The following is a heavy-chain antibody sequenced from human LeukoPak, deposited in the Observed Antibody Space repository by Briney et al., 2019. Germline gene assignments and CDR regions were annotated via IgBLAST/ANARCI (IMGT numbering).Heavy chain of an antibody. CDR3: ARPVYSSSWYGGY. D-gene: IGHD6-13*01. V-gene: IGHV3-7*01. Sequence: PGGSLRLSCAASGFTFSSYWMSWVRQAPGKGLEWVANIKQDGSEKYYVDSVKGRFTISRDNAKNSLYLQMNSLRAEDTAVYYCARPVYSSSWYGGYWGQGTLVTVSS. CDR2: IKQDGSEK. CDR1: GFTFSSYW. J-gene: IGHJ4*02.